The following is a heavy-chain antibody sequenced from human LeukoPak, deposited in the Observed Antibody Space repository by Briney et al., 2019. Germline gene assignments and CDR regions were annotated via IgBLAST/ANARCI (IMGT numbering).Heavy chain of an antibody. CDR3: ARDRTGRFDY. Sequence: SETLSLTCAVYGGSFSSYYWSWIRQPPGKGLEWIGEINHSGSTNYNPSLKSRVTISVDTSKNQFSLKLSSVTAADTAVYYCARDRTGRFDYWGQGTLVTVSS. D-gene: IGHD3/OR15-3a*01. CDR1: GGSFSSYY. V-gene: IGHV4-34*01. J-gene: IGHJ4*02. CDR2: INHSGST.